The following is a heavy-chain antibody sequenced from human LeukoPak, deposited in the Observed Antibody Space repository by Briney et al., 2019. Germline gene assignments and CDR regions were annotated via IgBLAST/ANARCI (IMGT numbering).Heavy chain of an antibody. Sequence: GGSLRLSCAASGFTFSSYAMHWVRQAPGKGLEWVAVISYDGSNKYYADSVKGRFTISRDNSKNTLYLQMNSLRAEDTAVYYCARDAGLLTGDPYFDYWGQGTLVTASS. CDR2: ISYDGSNK. V-gene: IGHV3-30-3*01. CDR3: ARDAGLLTGDPYFDY. J-gene: IGHJ4*02. D-gene: IGHD7-27*01. CDR1: GFTFSSYA.